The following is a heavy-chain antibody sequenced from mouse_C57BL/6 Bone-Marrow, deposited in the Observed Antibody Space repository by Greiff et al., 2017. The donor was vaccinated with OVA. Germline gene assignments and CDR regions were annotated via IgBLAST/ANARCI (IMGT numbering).Heavy chain of an antibody. J-gene: IGHJ3*01. CDR3: GRSTGRGFAY. V-gene: IGHV7-3*01. D-gene: IGHD4-1*02. CDR2: IRNKASGYTT. CDR1: GFTFTDYY. Sequence: EVKLVESGGGLVQPGGSLSLSCAASGFTFTDYYMRWVSQPPGNALEWLGFIRNKASGYTTEYSASVKGRFTISRDNSQSILYLQMNALRAEDSATYYCGRSTGRGFAYWGQGTLVTVSA.